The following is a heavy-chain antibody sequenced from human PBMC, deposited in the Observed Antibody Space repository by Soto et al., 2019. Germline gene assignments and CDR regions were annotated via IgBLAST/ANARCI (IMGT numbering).Heavy chain of an antibody. V-gene: IGHV4-34*01. CDR1: GGCFSGYY. Sequence: SETLSLTCAVSGGCFSGYYWSWIRQPPGKGLEWIGEINHSGSTNYNPSLKSRVTISVDTSKNQFSLKLSSVTAADTAVYYCARGGIVVVVDAEVYGMDVWGQGTTVTVSS. CDR3: ARGGIVVVVDAEVYGMDV. J-gene: IGHJ6*02. D-gene: IGHD2-15*01. CDR2: INHSGST.